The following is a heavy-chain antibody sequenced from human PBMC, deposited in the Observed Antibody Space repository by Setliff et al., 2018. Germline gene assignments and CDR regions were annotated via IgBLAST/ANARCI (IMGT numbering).Heavy chain of an antibody. V-gene: IGHV3-21*04. D-gene: IGHD4-17*01. CDR3: ARHQSSATVTPFDY. CDR2: ISSSSSYI. CDR1: GFTFSSYS. Sequence: PGGSLRLSCAASGFTFSSYSLNWVRQAPGKGLEWVSSISSSSSYIYYADSVKGRFTISRDNAKNSLFLQMNNLRAEDTAMYYCARHQSSATVTPFDYWGQGTLVTVSS. J-gene: IGHJ4*02.